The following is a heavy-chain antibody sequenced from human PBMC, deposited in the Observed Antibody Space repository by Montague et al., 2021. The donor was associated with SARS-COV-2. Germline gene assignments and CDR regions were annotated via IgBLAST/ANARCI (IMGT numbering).Heavy chain of an antibody. J-gene: IGHJ4*02. CDR1: GGSIRSYY. CDR3: ARFWSGYVDK. Sequence: SETLSLTCSFSGGSIRSYYWSWIRLPPGKALELLGNIYYTGETTHNPSLKSRVTISVDTSRSQFSLRLTSVTAADTAVYFCARFWSGYVDKWSQGTLVTVSS. V-gene: IGHV4-59*01. CDR2: IYYTGET. D-gene: IGHD3-3*01.